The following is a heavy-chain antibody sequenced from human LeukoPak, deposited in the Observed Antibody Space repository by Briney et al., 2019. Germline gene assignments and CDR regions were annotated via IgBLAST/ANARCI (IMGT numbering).Heavy chain of an antibody. J-gene: IGHJ5*02. D-gene: IGHD6-6*01. V-gene: IGHV4-4*02. CDR2: IYHSGST. CDR3: ARAAAHYKTNWFDP. CDR1: GGSISSSNW. Sequence: PSETLSLTCAVSGGSISSSNWWSWVRQPPGKGLEWIGEIYHSGSTNYNPSLKSRVTISVDKSKNQFSLKLSSVTAADTAVYYCARAAAHYKTNWFDPWGQGTLVTVSS.